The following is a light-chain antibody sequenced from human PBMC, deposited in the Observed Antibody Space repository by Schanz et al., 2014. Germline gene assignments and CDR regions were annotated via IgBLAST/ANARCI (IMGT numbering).Light chain of an antibody. J-gene: IGKJ1*01. CDR3: QQYNSYWT. CDR2: AAS. V-gene: IGKV1-5*01. Sequence: DVQMTQSPSTLSASVGDRVTITCRASDSSSSWLAWYQQKPGKAPKLLIYAASTLQSGVPSRFSGSRSGTDFTLTISSLQPEDFATYYCQQYNSYWTFGQGTKVEIK. CDR1: DSSSSW.